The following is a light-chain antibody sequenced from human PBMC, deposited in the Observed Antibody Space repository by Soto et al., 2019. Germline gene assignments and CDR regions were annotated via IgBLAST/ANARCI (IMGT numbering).Light chain of an antibody. Sequence: QSALTQPPSASGSPGQSVTISCTGTSSDVGGYNYVSWYQQHPGKAPKLMIYEVSKRPSGVPDRFFGSKSGNTASLTVSGLQAEDEADYYCSSYTSSSTYVFGTGTKLTVL. V-gene: IGLV2-8*01. CDR3: SSYTSSSTYV. CDR2: EVS. J-gene: IGLJ1*01. CDR1: SSDVGGYNY.